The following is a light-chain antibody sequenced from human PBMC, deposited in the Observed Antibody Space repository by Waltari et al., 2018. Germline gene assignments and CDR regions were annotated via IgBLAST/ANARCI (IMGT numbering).Light chain of an antibody. J-gene: IGKJ1*01. Sequence: DIQMTQSPSTLPASVGDRVTITCRASQNISPWLAWHQQKPGKAPRLLIYKTSSLESGVPSRFSGGGSGTEFTLTISCLQPDDFATYYCQHYKTSFRTFGQGTRVEV. V-gene: IGKV1-5*03. CDR1: QNISPW. CDR3: QHYKTSFRT. CDR2: KTS.